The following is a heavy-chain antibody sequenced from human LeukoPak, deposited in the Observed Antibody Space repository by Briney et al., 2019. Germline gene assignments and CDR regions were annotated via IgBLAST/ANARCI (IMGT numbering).Heavy chain of an antibody. CDR3: ARDSGNFHYDMDV. V-gene: IGHV1-46*02. Sequence: EASVKVPCKTSGYSFNSHHVHWVRQAPGQGLEWMGVKFSHDGTTSYTQNFQGRLTMTRDTSTSTVYMELSSLRSEDTAVYYCARDSGNFHYDMDVWGQGTTVIVSS. CDR2: KFSHDGTT. D-gene: IGHD3-10*01. CDR1: GYSFNSHH. J-gene: IGHJ6*02.